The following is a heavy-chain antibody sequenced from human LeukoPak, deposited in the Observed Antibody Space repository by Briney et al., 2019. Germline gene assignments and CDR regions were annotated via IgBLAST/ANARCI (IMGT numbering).Heavy chain of an antibody. Sequence: TGGSLRLSCAASGFTFSSYAMSWVRQAPGKGLEWVSAISGSGGSTYYADSVKGRFTISRDNSKNTLYLQMNSLRAEDTAVHYCAKSRSGYAETGDYWGQGTLVTVSS. CDR3: AKSRSGYAETGDY. V-gene: IGHV3-23*01. D-gene: IGHD5-12*01. CDR1: GFTFSSYA. J-gene: IGHJ4*02. CDR2: ISGSGGST.